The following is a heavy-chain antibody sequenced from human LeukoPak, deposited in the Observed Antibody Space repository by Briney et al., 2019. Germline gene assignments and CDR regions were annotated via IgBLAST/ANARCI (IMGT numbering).Heavy chain of an antibody. CDR1: GYTLTELS. CDR2: FDPEDGET. Sequence: ASVKVSCKVSGYTLTELSMHWVRQAPGKGLEWMGGFDPEDGETIYAQKFQGRVTMTEDTSTDTAYMELSSLRSEDTAVYYCATENCSGGSCLNDAFDIWGQGTMVTVSS. J-gene: IGHJ3*02. CDR3: ATENCSGGSCLNDAFDI. D-gene: IGHD2-15*01. V-gene: IGHV1-24*01.